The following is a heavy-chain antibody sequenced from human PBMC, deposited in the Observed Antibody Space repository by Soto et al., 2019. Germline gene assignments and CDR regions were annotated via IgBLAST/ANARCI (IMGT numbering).Heavy chain of an antibody. CDR1: GFTFSSYA. Sequence: GSLRLSCAASGFTFSSYAMSWVRQAPGKGLDWVSAISGSGGSTYYADSVKGRFTISRDNSKNTLYLQMNSLRAEDTAVYYCAKDSDSSGYLYFDYWGQGTLVTVSS. CDR3: AKDSDSSGYLYFDY. J-gene: IGHJ4*02. D-gene: IGHD3-22*01. V-gene: IGHV3-23*01. CDR2: ISGSGGST.